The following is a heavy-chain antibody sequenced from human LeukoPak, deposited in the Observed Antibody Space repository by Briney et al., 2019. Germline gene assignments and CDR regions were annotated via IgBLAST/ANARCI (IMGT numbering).Heavy chain of an antibody. CDR2: IGTEADT. D-gene: IGHD1-7*01. J-gene: IGHJ4*02. Sequence: GGSLRPSCAASGFTFSSYDMHWVRQATRRGLEWVSSIGTEADTYYPGPVKGRFTISRENAKSSLYLQMNSLRAGDTAVYYCARGPIVGITETKGYFDYWGQGILVTVSS. V-gene: IGHV3-13*01. CDR1: GFTFSSYD. CDR3: ARGPIVGITETKGYFDY.